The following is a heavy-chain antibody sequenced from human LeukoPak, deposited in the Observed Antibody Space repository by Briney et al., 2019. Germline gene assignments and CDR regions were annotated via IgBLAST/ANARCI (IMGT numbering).Heavy chain of an antibody. CDR2: INHSGST. CDR1: GESFSGYY. D-gene: IGHD3-10*01. V-gene: IGHV4-34*01. Sequence: SETLSLTCAVYGESFSGYYWSWIRQPPGKGLEWIGEINHSGSTNYNASLKSRVTISVDTSKNQFSLKLSSVTAADTAVYYCARQGAGVPFDYWGRGTLVTVSS. CDR3: ARQGAGVPFDY. J-gene: IGHJ4*02.